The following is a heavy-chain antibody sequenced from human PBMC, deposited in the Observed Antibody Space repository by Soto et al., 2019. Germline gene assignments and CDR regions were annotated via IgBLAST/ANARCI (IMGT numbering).Heavy chain of an antibody. D-gene: IGHD6-13*01. J-gene: IGHJ4*02. CDR1: GFTFSDYY. Sequence: PGGSLRLSCAASGFTFSDYYMSWIRQAPGKGLEWVSYISSSSSYTNYADSVKGRFTISRDNAKNSLYLQMNSLRAEDTAVYYCAKECPGYSSSWYECFDYWGQGTLVTVSS. V-gene: IGHV3-11*06. CDR2: ISSSSSYT. CDR3: AKECPGYSSSWYECFDY.